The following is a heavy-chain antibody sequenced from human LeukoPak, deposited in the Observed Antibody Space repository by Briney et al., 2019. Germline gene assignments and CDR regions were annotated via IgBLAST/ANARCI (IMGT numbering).Heavy chain of an antibody. CDR3: AREGGYCSVTSCYFDY. CDR2: IRQDGSEK. CDR1: EFTFISYG. Sequence: PGGSLKPPGAALEFTFISYGMSWARKDPGKGLEWVPKIRQDGSEKYYVDSVKGRFTISRDNAKNLLYLQVNTLRAEDTAVYYCAREGGYCSVTSCYFDYWGQGTLVTVSS. D-gene: IGHD2-2*03. V-gene: IGHV3-7*01. J-gene: IGHJ4*02.